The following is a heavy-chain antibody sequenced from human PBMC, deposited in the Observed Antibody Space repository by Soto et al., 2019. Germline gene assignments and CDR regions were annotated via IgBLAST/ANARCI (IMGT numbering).Heavy chain of an antibody. Sequence: GGSLRLSCAASGFTFSSYAMSWVRQAPGKGLEWVSAISGSGGSTYYADSVKGRFTISRDNSKNTLYLQMNSLRAEDTAVYYCAKDRAYGSGSYYWDYWGQGTLVTVSS. CDR3: AKDRAYGSGSYYWDY. CDR2: ISGSGGST. J-gene: IGHJ4*02. D-gene: IGHD3-10*01. V-gene: IGHV3-23*01. CDR1: GFTFSSYA.